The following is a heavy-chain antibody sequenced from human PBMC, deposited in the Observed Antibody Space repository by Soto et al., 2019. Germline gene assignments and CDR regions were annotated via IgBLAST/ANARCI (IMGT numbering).Heavy chain of an antibody. J-gene: IGHJ4*02. D-gene: IGHD3-3*01. Sequence: EVQLVESGGGLVQPGGSLRLSCAASGFTFSSYWMHWVRQAPGKGLVWVSRINSDGSSTSYADSVKGRFTISRDNAKNTLYLQMNSLRAEDTAVYYCATDLSVWYPSWSGYYTSSGYFDYWGQGTLVTVSS. CDR2: INSDGSST. CDR3: ATDLSVWYPSWSGYYTSSGYFDY. CDR1: GFTFSSYW. V-gene: IGHV3-74*01.